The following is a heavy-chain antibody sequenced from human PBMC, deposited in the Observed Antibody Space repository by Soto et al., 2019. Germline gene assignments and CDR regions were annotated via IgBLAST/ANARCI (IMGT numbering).Heavy chain of an antibody. CDR2: IYPGDSDT. CDR3: ARHRQNSRSNWFDP. CDR1: GYSFTSHG. V-gene: IGHV5-51*01. D-gene: IGHD6-13*01. J-gene: IGHJ5*02. Sequence: KIPLKGFGYSFTSHGSGWVGQMPGKGLEWMGIIYPGDSDTRYSPSFQGQVTISADRSISTAYLQWSSLKASDTAMYYCARHRQNSRSNWFDPWGQGTLVTVPQ.